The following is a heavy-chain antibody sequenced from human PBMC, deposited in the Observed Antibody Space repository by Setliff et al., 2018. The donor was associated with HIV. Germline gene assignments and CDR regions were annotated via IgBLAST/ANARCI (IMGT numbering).Heavy chain of an antibody. J-gene: IGHJ5*02. Sequence: KPSETLSLTCTVSGDSISSYSWNWIRQSPGGGLEWIGFIFSSGSTKYNPSLRSRVTMSIDTSKNQFSLRLTSVTAADTAVYYCARRIDDSGSFPDKNWFDTWGQGSLVTVSS. CDR1: GDSISSYS. CDR2: IFSSGST. D-gene: IGHD3-10*01. V-gene: IGHV4-4*09. CDR3: ARRIDDSGSFPDKNWFDT.